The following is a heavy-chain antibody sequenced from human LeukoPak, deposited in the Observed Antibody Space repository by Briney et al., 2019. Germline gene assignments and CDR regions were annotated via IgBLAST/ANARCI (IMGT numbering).Heavy chain of an antibody. CDR2: ISSSGSTI. CDR1: GFTFSDYY. D-gene: IGHD6-13*01. V-gene: IGHV3-11*01. CDR3: TSGIAAAGSSYYYYMDV. Sequence: GGSLRLSCAASGFTFSDYYMSWIRQAPGKGLEWVSYISSSGSTIYYAVSVKGRFTISRDNAKNSLYLQMNSLRAEDTAVYYCTSGIAAAGSSYYYYMDVWGKGTTVTVSS. J-gene: IGHJ6*03.